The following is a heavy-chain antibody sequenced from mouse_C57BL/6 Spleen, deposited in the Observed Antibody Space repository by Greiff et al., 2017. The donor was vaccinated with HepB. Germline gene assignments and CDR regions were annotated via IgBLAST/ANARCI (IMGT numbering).Heavy chain of an antibody. D-gene: IGHD1-1*01. CDR1: GYTFTSYG. CDR3: ARGGTTVVDFYFDY. J-gene: IGHJ2*01. Sequence: QVQLQQSGAELARPGASVKLSCKASGYTFTSYGISWVKQRTGQGLEWIGEIYPRSGNTYYNEKFKGKATLTADKSSSTAYMELRSLTSEDSAVYFCARGGTTVVDFYFDYWGQGTTLTVSS. CDR2: IYPRSGNT. V-gene: IGHV1-81*01.